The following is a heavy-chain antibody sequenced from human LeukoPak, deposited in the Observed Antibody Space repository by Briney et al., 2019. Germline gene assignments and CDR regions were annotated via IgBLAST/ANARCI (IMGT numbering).Heavy chain of an antibody. CDR3: ARDLGYGGNAPSYYYGMDV. J-gene: IGHJ6*02. CDR1: GFTFSSYS. Sequence: GGSLRLSCAASGFTFSSYSMNWVRQAPGKGLEWVSYISSSSSTIYYADSVKGRFTISRDNAKNSLYLQMNSLRAEDTAVYYCARDLGYGGNAPSYYYGMDVWGQGTTVTVSS. V-gene: IGHV3-48*01. D-gene: IGHD4-23*01. CDR2: ISSSSSTI.